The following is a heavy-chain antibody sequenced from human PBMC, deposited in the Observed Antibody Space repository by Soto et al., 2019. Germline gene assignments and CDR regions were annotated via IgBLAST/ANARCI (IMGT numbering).Heavy chain of an antibody. J-gene: IGHJ4*02. D-gene: IGHD2-15*01. CDR3: AKDRRARGNSSFYFGF. Sequence: GGSLGLSCAGSGFKFSNYAMSWVRQAPGKGLEWVSLISATGGGTYYADSVKGRFTISRDNSHNTLYLQVHSLTAEDTAVYYCAKDRRARGNSSFYFGFWGQGAQVTVSS. CDR1: GFKFSNYA. V-gene: IGHV3-23*01. CDR2: ISATGGGT.